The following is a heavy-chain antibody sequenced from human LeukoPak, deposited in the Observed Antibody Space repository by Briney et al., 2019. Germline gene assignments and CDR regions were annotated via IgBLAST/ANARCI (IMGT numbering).Heavy chain of an antibody. CDR3: ARDLSSTSNWEFDY. V-gene: IGHV1-2*06. CDR2: LNPNNGYT. D-gene: IGHD7-27*01. J-gene: IGHJ4*02. CDR1: GYTFFDYF. Sequence: ASVKVSCKTSGYTFFDYFIHWVRQAPGQGLEWMGRLNPNNGYTFYTEEFQGRVTMTSDTSISTAYMELTGLTSDDTALYYCARDLSSTSNWEFDYWGQGTLVTVSS.